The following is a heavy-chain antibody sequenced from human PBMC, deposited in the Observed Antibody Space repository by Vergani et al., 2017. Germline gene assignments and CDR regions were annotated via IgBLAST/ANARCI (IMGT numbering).Heavy chain of an antibody. J-gene: IGHJ3*01. CDR3: AREYSSTSGRAFDF. V-gene: IGHV3-30*04. CDR2: ISYDGDRR. CDR1: GFSFGDYA. Sequence: VQLVESGGGLVPPGRSLRLSCAASGFSFGDYAMTWVRQAPGKGLEWVAMISYDGDRRDYGDFAKGRFTISRDSSKTVYLQMDSLRAEDTAVYYCAREYSSTSGRAFDFWGQGTKVTVSS. D-gene: IGHD2-2*01.